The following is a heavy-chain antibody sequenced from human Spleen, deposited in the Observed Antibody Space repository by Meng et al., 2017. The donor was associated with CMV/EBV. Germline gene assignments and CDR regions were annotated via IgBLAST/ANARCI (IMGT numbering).Heavy chain of an antibody. CDR1: GDTFTRYG. Sequence: GDTFTRYGFTCVRQPPGEGLEWMGRIFAHNGMTNHAQKFVDRLTLTTETSTSTAYMELRSLRFDDTAVYFCARDHPRVSLFALDTWGQGTLVTVSS. V-gene: IGHV1-18*01. CDR3: ARDHPRVSLFALDT. J-gene: IGHJ4*02. D-gene: IGHD3-3*01. CDR2: IFAHNGMT.